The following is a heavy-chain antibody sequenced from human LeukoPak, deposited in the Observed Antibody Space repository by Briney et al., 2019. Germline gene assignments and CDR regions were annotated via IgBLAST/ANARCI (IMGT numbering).Heavy chain of an antibody. CDR3: ARDPLSTNDFDI. J-gene: IGHJ3*02. CDR2: INYSGST. V-gene: IGHV4-59*01. Sequence: SEXXSLTCXXSGGXITNSYWXWIRQSPGKGLEWIGYINYSGSTNYNPSLKSRVTISVDTSKNQFSLKLSSVTAADTAVYFCARDPLSTNDFDIWGQGTMVTVSS. D-gene: IGHD1-1*01. CDR1: GGXITNSY.